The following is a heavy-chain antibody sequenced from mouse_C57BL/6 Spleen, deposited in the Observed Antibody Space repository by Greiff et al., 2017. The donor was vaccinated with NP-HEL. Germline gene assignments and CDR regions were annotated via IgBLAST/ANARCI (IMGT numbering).Heavy chain of an antibody. CDR3: ARPTAQALDY. D-gene: IGHD3-2*02. CDR1: GYTFTSYW. Sequence: QVQLQQPGAELVMPGASVKLSCKASGYTFTSYWMHWVKQRPGQGLEWIGEIDPSDSYTNYNQKFKGKSTLTVDKSSSTAYMQLSSLTSEDSAVYYCARPTAQALDYWGQSTTLTVSS. V-gene: IGHV1-69*01. CDR2: IDPSDSYT. J-gene: IGHJ2*01.